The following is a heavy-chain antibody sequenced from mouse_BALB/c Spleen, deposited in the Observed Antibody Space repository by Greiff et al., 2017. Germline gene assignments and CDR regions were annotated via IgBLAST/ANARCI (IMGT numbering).Heavy chain of an antibody. J-gene: IGHJ3*01. V-gene: IGHV5-6*01. Sequence: VQLKESGGDLVKPGGSLKLSCAASGFTFSSYGMSWVRQTPDKRLEWVATISSGGSYTYYPDSVKGRFTISRDNAKNTLYLQMSSLKSEDTAMYYCARHDSLLRLLAYWGQGTLVTVSA. D-gene: IGHD1-2*01. CDR1: GFTFSSYG. CDR2: ISSGGSYT. CDR3: ARHDSLLRLLAY.